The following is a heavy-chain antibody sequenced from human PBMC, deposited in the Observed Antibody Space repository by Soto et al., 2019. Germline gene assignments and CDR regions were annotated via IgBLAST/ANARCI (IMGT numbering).Heavy chain of an antibody. V-gene: IGHV4-39*01. CDR2: IYYGGST. J-gene: IGHJ6*02. Sequence: PSETLSLTCTVSGDSISSSSYYWGWIRQPPGKGLEWIGSIYYGGSTFYNPSLKSRVTISVDTPKNQFSLRLSSVTAADTAVYYCSKTDYYYYGMDVWGQGTTVTVSS. CDR3: SKTDYYYYGMDV. CDR1: GDSISSSSYY.